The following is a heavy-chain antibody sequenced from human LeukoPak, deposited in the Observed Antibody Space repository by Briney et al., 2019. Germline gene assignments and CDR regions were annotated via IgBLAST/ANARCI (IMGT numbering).Heavy chain of an antibody. CDR3: ARDVYSSSWDFDY. CDR2: ISSSSSYI. CDR1: GFTISTYS. D-gene: IGHD6-13*01. Sequence: NPGGSLRLSCAASGFTISTYSMNWVRQAPGKGLEWVSSISSSSSYIYYADSVKGRFTISRDNAKNSLYLQMNSLRAEDTAVYYCARDVYSSSWDFDYWGQGTLVTVSS. J-gene: IGHJ4*02. V-gene: IGHV3-21*01.